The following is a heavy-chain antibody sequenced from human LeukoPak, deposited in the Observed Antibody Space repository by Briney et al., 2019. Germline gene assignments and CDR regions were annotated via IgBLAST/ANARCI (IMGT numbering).Heavy chain of an antibody. V-gene: IGHV3-7*01. CDR3: ARFAFGGYGMDV. CDR2: IKQDGSEK. CDR1: RFTSSSYW. Sequence: GRSLRLSCAPSRFTSSSYWMSWVRHAPGKGLERVANIKQDGSEKYYVDSVKGRFTISRDNAKNSLYLQMNSLRAEDTAVYYCARFAFGGYGMDVWGQGTTVTVSS. D-gene: IGHD3-10*01. J-gene: IGHJ6*02.